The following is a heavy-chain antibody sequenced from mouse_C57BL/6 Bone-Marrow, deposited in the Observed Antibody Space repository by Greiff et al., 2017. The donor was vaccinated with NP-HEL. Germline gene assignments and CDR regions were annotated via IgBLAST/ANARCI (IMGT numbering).Heavy chain of an antibody. V-gene: IGHV1-26*01. Sequence: EVQLQQSGPELVKPGASVKISCKASGYTFTDYYMNWVKQSHGKSLEWIGDINPYNGGTSYNQKFKGKATLTVAKSSSTAYMGLRSLTSEDSAVYYCARATYYDYDGAMGYWDQGTAVTVSS. CDR3: ARATYYDYDGAMGY. D-gene: IGHD2-4*01. J-gene: IGHJ4*01. CDR2: INPYNGGT. CDR1: GYTFTDYY.